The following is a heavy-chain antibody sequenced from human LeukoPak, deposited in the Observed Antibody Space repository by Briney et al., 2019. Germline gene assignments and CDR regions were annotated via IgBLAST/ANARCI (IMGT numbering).Heavy chain of an antibody. D-gene: IGHD3-10*01. V-gene: IGHV4-38-2*01. CDR1: GYSISSGYY. CDR3: ARGLWFGESVGAFDI. Sequence: SETLSLTCAVSGYSISSGYYWGWIRQPPGKGLEWIGSIYHSGSTYYNPSLKSRVTISVDTSKNQFSLKLSSVTAADTAVYYRARGLWFGESVGAFDIWGQGTMVTVSS. J-gene: IGHJ3*02. CDR2: IYHSGST.